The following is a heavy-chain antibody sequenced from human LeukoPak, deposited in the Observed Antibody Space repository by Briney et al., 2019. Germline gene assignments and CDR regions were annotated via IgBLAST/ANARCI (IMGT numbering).Heavy chain of an antibody. CDR2: IIPIFGTA. CDR1: GYTFTSYG. D-gene: IGHD4-17*01. V-gene: IGHV1-69*06. Sequence: SVKVSCKASGYTFTSYGISWVRQAPGQGLEWMGGIIPIFGTANYAQKFQGRVTITADKSTSTAYMELSSLRSEDTAVYYCASPLYGDYGYYYYYMDVWGKGTTVTVSS. J-gene: IGHJ6*03. CDR3: ASPLYGDYGYYYYYMDV.